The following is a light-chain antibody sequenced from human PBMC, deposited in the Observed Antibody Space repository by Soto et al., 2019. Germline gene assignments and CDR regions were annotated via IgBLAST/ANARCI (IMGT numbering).Light chain of an antibody. CDR1: QSISSW. CDR3: HQYNSYSPT. J-gene: IGKJ1*01. CDR2: KAS. Sequence: DIQMTQSPSTLSASVGDRVTITCRASQSISSWLAWYQQKPGKAPKLLSYKASSLESGVPSRFSGSGSGTEFTLTISSLQPDDCATYYCHQYNSYSPTFGQGTKVEIK. V-gene: IGKV1-5*03.